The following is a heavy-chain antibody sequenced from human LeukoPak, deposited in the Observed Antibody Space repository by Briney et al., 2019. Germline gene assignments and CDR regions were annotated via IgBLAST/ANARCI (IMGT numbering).Heavy chain of an antibody. V-gene: IGHV4-59*08. D-gene: IGHD3-9*01. J-gene: IGHJ4*02. Sequence: SETLSLTCTVSGGSISSYYWSWIRQPPGKGLEWIGYIYYSGSTNYNPSLKSRLTISVDTSKNQFSLKLSSVTAADTAVYYCARGILTGYYYPLLFDYWGQGTLVTVSS. CDR3: ARGILTGYYYPLLFDY. CDR2: IYYSGST. CDR1: GGSISSYY.